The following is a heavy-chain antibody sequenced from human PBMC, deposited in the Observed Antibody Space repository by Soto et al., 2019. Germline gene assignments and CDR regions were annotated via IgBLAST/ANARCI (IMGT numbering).Heavy chain of an antibody. J-gene: IGHJ4*02. CDR3: AAGGGLPRYY. D-gene: IGHD5-12*01. V-gene: IGHV4-30-2*01. CDR1: GGSISSGGYS. Sequence: QLQLQESRSGLVKHSQTLSLTCAVSGGSISSGGYSWSWIRQPPGKGLEWIGYIYNSGSTYFNPSLKSRVTISVDRAKNQFSLKLSSVTAADTAVYYCAAGGGLPRYYWGQGNLGTVSS. CDR2: IYNSGST.